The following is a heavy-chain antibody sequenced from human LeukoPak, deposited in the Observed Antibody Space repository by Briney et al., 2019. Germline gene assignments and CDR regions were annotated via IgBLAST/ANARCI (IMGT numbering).Heavy chain of an antibody. CDR3: ARVQPDNNDEYNWFDP. CDR1: GFTFNAYA. CDR2: ISGTSGAR. D-gene: IGHD1-1*01. V-gene: IGHV3-23*01. Sequence: GGSLRLSCAASGFTFNAYAMTWVRQGAGRGLEWVSTISGTSGARNYADSAEGRFSISRDDSKNTLYLQMTSLRVEDTAVYFCARVQPDNNDEYNWFDPWGQGTQVSVSS. J-gene: IGHJ5*02.